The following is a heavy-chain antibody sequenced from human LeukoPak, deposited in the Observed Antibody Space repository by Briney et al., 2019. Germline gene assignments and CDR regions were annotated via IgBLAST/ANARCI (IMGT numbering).Heavy chain of an antibody. V-gene: IGHV3-74*01. J-gene: IGHJ3*02. CDR3: ARPTSYCSGGSCYHYDAFDI. CDR2: INSDGSST. D-gene: IGHD2-15*01. Sequence: GGSLRLSCAASGFTFSSYWMHWVRQAPGKGLVWVSRINSDGSSTSYADSVKGRFTISRDNAKNTLYLQMNSLRAEDTAVYYCARPTSYCSGGSCYHYDAFDIWGLGTMVTVSS. CDR1: GFTFSSYW.